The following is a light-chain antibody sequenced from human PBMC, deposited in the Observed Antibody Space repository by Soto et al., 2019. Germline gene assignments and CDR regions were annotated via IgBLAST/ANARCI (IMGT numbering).Light chain of an antibody. CDR1: QSVSSY. J-gene: IGKJ1*01. V-gene: IGKV3-20*01. CDR3: HQYGRSPRT. Sequence: EIVLTQSPGTLSLSPLERSTLSFMASQSVSSYLAWYQQKPGQAPRLLIYRTSNRASGIPDRFSGSGSGPDFTLTISRLEPEDFAVYYCHQYGRSPRTFGQGTKVDIK. CDR2: RTS.